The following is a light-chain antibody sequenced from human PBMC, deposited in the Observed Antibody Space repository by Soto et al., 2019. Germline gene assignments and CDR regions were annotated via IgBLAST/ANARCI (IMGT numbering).Light chain of an antibody. CDR1: QSVSSSY. V-gene: IGKV3-20*01. J-gene: IGKJ3*01. Sequence: DIVLTQSPVTLSLSPGERATLSCRASQSVSSSYLAWYQQKPGQAPRLLIYGASSRATGIPDRFSGSGSGTDFTLTISRLEPEDFAVYYCQQYGSSPLFTLGPGTKVDIK. CDR3: QQYGSSPLFT. CDR2: GAS.